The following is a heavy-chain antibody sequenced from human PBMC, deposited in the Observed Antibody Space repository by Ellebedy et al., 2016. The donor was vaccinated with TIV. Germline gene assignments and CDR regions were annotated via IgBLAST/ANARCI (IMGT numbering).Heavy chain of an antibody. D-gene: IGHD1-26*01. V-gene: IGHV3-23*01. Sequence: GESLKISXAASGFSFTTFDMSWVRQAPGKGLEWVSVFYGHDDSKYYGDSVEGRFTISKDKSKNILYPQMNRLRAEDTALYYCVKGAWLDDWGQGALVIVSS. CDR1: GFSFTTFD. CDR3: VKGAWLDD. J-gene: IGHJ4*02. CDR2: FYGHDDSK.